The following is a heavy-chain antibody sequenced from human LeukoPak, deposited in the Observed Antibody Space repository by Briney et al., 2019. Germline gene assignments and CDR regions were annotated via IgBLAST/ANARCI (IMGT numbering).Heavy chain of an antibody. CDR2: ISSSGSTI. D-gene: IGHD4-17*01. V-gene: IGHV3-48*03. CDR1: GFTFSSYE. CDR3: ASYGDYAYN. J-gene: IGHJ4*02. Sequence: GGSLRLFCAASGFTFSSYEMNWVRQAPGKGLEWVSYISSSGSTIYYADSVKGRFTISRDNAKNSLYLQMNSLRAEDTAVYYCASYGDYAYNWGQGTLVTVSS.